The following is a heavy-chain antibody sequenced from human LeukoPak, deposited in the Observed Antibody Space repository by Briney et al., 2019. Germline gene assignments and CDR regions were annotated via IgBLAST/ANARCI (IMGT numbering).Heavy chain of an antibody. Sequence: GGSLRLSCAASSGFTFSSYSMNWVRQAPGKGLEWVSSISSSSSYIYYADSVKGRFTISRDNAKNSLYLQMNSLRAEDTAVYYCARDLEQQLPFDYWGQGTLVTVSS. J-gene: IGHJ4*02. V-gene: IGHV3-21*01. CDR3: ARDLEQQLPFDY. D-gene: IGHD6-13*01. CDR2: ISSSSSYI. CDR1: GFTFSSYS.